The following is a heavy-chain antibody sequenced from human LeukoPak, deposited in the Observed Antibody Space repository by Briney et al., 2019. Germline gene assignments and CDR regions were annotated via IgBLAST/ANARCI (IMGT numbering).Heavy chain of an antibody. V-gene: IGHV4-59*12. CDR1: GGSISTDY. Sequence: SETLSLTCSVSGGSISTDYWSWIRQTPGKGLEEIGYIYNSGSPNYNPSLEGRVTMSIDTSKNHFSLKLSSVTAADTAVYYCARGREEGGYSYGSDYWGQGTLVTVSS. CDR3: ARGREEGGYSYGSDY. D-gene: IGHD5-18*01. CDR2: IYNSGSP. J-gene: IGHJ4*02.